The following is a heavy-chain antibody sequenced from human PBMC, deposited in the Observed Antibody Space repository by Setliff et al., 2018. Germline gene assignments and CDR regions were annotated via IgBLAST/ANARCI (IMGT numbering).Heavy chain of an antibody. Sequence: VSCKASGYTFTGYYMHWVRQAPGQGLEWMGWISPNSGGANYAQKFQGWVTMTRDTSISTAYMELSRLRSDDTAVYYCARDRDSSGYPYYFDYWGQGTQVTVSS. CDR2: ISPNSGGA. V-gene: IGHV1-2*04. CDR1: GYTFTGYY. J-gene: IGHJ4*02. D-gene: IGHD3-22*01. CDR3: ARDRDSSGYPYYFDY.